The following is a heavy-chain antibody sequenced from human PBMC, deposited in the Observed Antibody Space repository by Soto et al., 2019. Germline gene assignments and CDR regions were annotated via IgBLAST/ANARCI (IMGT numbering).Heavy chain of an antibody. J-gene: IGHJ4*02. D-gene: IGHD3-3*01. Sequence: QVQLVQSGAEVKKPGSSVKVSCKASGGTFSSYAISWVRQAPGQGLEWMGGIIPIFGTANYAQKFQGRVTITADESTSTAYMELSSLRSEDTAVYYCASDPAYYDVWSCYYPTFDYWGQGTLVTVSS. CDR3: ASDPAYYDVWSCYYPTFDY. CDR2: IIPIFGTA. V-gene: IGHV1-69*01. CDR1: GGTFSSYA.